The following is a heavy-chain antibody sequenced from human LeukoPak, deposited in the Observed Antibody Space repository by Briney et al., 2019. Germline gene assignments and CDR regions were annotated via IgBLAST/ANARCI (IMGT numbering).Heavy chain of an antibody. Sequence: PSETLSLTCAVYGGSFSGYYWSWIRQPPGKGLEWIGEINHSGSTNYNPSLKSRVTISVDTSKNQFSLKLSSVTAADTAVYYCAREDCGGDCPTFDIWGQGTMVTVSS. D-gene: IGHD2-21*02. CDR1: GGSFSGYY. V-gene: IGHV4-34*01. CDR3: AREDCGGDCPTFDI. J-gene: IGHJ3*02. CDR2: INHSGST.